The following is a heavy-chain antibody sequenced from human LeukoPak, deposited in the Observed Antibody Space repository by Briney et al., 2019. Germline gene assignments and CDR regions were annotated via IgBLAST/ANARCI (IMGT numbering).Heavy chain of an antibody. Sequence: SETLSLTCTVSGGPVNSGNYYWTWIRQPAGKGLEWIGRIYTSGSTNYNPSLKSRVTISIDASKNQFSLRLSSVTAADTAVYYCARIGYRLWFGEDNWFDPWGQGTLVTVSS. CDR3: ARIGYRLWFGEDNWFDP. CDR2: IYTSGST. CDR1: GGPVNSGNYY. J-gene: IGHJ5*02. D-gene: IGHD3-10*01. V-gene: IGHV4-61*02.